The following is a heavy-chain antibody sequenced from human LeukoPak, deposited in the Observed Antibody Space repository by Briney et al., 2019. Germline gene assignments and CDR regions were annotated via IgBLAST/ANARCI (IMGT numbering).Heavy chain of an antibody. CDR3: ARYWDAFDI. D-gene: IGHD2-8*02. CDR1: GFTFSSSA. CDR2: ISGSDDNT. V-gene: IGHV3-23*01. J-gene: IGHJ3*02. Sequence: GGSLRLSCAASGFTFSSSAMSWVRQAPGKGLQWVSAISGSDDNTYYADSVKGRFTISRDNSKNTLYLQMNSLRAEDTAVYYCARYWDAFDIWGQGTMVTVSS.